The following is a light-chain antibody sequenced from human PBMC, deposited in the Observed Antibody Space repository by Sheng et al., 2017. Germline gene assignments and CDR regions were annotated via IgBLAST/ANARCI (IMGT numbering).Light chain of an antibody. CDR1: SSDVGNYNL. Sequence: QSALTQPASVSGSPGQSITISCTGTSSDVGNYNLVSWYQHHPGEAPKLIIYEVNNRPSVFSNRFSGSKSGNTASLTISGLQAEDEADYYCCSYAGSGSWVFGGGTKLTVL. V-gene: IGLV2-23*02. J-gene: IGLJ3*02. CDR2: EVN. CDR3: CSYAGSGSWV.